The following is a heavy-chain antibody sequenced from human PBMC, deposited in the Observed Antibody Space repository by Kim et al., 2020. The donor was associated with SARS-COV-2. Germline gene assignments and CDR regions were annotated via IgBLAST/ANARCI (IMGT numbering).Heavy chain of an antibody. D-gene: IGHD3-16*01. CDR3: ERDTFDGQSGGHFPY. V-gene: IGHV3-11*05. J-gene: IGHJ4*02. Sequence: DSVKGRFTISRDNARNSLYLQMNNLRAEDTAVYYCERDTFDGQSGGHFPYWGQGTLVTVSS.